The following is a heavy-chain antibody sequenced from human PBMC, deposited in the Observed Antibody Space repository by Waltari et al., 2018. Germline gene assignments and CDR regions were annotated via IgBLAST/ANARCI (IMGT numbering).Heavy chain of an antibody. CDR2: ISLNSGSI. D-gene: IGHD6-19*01. CDR3: AKDKSYYTSGWENAFDI. V-gene: IGHV3-9*01. Sequence: EVQLVESGGGLVQPGRSLRLSCAASGFTFDDYAMHWVRQPPGMGLGLVAGISLNSGSIVYADSVEGRFTISRDNAKNSLCLQMNSLRAEDTALYYCAKDKSYYTSGWENAFDIWGQGTMVTVSS. CDR1: GFTFDDYA. J-gene: IGHJ3*02.